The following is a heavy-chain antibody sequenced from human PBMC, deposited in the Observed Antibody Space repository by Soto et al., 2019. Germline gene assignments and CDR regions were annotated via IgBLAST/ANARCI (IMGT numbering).Heavy chain of an antibody. Sequence: EVQLLESGGGLVQPGGSLRLSCAASGFTFSSYAMSWVRQAPGKGLEWVSSIIGSGGSTYYADSVKGRFTISRDNSKNKVYLQMNSLRAEDTAVYYCARHPAHSAFDIWGQGTMVTVSS. V-gene: IGHV3-23*01. CDR1: GFTFSSYA. D-gene: IGHD2-2*01. CDR3: ARHPAHSAFDI. CDR2: IIGSGGST. J-gene: IGHJ3*02.